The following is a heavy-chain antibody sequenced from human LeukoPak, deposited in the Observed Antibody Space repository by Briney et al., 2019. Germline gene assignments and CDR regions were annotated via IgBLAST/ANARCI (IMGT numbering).Heavy chain of an antibody. V-gene: IGHV3-23*01. J-gene: IGHJ4*02. Sequence: GGSLRLSCAASGFTFSSYAMSWVRQAPGKGLEWVSAISGSGDSTYYADSVKGRVTISRDNSKTTVYLQMNSLRAEDTAVYYCARGAVIQYSSSWFSDLFSDYWGQGTLVTVSS. CDR3: ARGAVIQYSSSWFSDLFSDY. CDR1: GFTFSSYA. D-gene: IGHD6-13*01. CDR2: ISGSGDST.